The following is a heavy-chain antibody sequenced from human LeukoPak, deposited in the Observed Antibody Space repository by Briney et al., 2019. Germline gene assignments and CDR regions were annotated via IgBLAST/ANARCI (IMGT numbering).Heavy chain of an antibody. V-gene: IGHV4-39*07. J-gene: IGHJ4*02. CDR1: GGSISSSSYY. CDR3: ARVGDFWSGQPYYFDY. Sequence: SETLSLTCTVSGGSISSSSYYWGWIRQPPGKGLEWIGSIYYSGSTYYNPSLKSRVTISVDTSKNQFSLKLSSVTAADTAVYYCARVGDFWSGQPYYFDYRGQGTLVTVSS. D-gene: IGHD3-3*01. CDR2: IYYSGST.